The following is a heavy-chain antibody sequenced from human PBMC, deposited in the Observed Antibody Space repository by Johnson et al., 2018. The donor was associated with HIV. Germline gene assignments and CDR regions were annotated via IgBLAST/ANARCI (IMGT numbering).Heavy chain of an antibody. CDR2: ISYDGSNK. V-gene: IGHV3-30*04. CDR1: GFTFSSYA. CDR3: ARGYGVVIALLDAFDI. J-gene: IGHJ3*02. D-gene: IGHD2-21*01. Sequence: QVQLVESGGGVVQPGRSLRLSCAASGFTFSSYAMHWVRQAPGKGLEWVVVISYDGSNKYYADSVKGRFTISRDNSKNTLYLQMNSLRAEDTAVYYCARGYGVVIALLDAFDIWGQGTMVTVSS.